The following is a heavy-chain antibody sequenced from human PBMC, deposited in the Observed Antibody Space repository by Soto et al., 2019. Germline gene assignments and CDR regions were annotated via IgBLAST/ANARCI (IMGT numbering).Heavy chain of an antibody. CDR2: LYDLDGS. V-gene: IGHV3-53*01. CDR1: GFTISGKKY. D-gene: IGHD1-1*01. Sequence: DVQLVESGGGLIQPGESLRLSCAAFGFTISGKKYVAWVRRAPGKGLEWVSALYDLDGSFYAASVKGRFTTSSDSSKTTVYLQMNDRRPDDTAVYYCATWHEREHAYDVWGQGTTVTVSS. CDR3: ATWHEREHAYDV. J-gene: IGHJ3*01.